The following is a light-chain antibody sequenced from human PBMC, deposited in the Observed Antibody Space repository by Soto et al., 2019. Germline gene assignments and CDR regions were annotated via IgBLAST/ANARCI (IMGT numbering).Light chain of an antibody. CDR3: QQYNSYWT. J-gene: IGKJ1*01. CDR1: QSISSW. Sequence: DIQMTQSPSTLSASVGDRVTITCRASQSISSWLAWNRQKPGKALKLLFYKASSLESGVPSRFRGSGSGTEFTLTFSSLQPDDFATYYCQQYNSYWTFGQGTKVEIK. CDR2: KAS. V-gene: IGKV1-5*03.